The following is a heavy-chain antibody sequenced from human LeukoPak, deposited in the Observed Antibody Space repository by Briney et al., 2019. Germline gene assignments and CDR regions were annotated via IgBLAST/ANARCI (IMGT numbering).Heavy chain of an antibody. Sequence: GASVKVSCKASGGTFSSYAISWVRQAPGQGLEWMGGIIPIFGTANYAQKFQGRVTITADESTSTAYMELSSLRSEDTAVYYCARSSRGYYDSSGYLIWGQGTLVTVPS. J-gene: IGHJ4*02. CDR1: GGTFSSYA. CDR2: IIPIFGTA. D-gene: IGHD3-22*01. V-gene: IGHV1-69*13. CDR3: ARSSRGYYDSSGYLI.